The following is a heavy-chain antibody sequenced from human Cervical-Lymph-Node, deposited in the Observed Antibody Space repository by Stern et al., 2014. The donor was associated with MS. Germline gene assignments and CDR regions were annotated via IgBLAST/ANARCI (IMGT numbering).Heavy chain of an antibody. J-gene: IGHJ4*02. CDR2: ISYDGNSK. V-gene: IGHV3-30-3*01. CDR3: ARDGRSV. Sequence: VQLVESGGGVVQPGRSLRLSCAASGFTFSSYTMHWVRQAPGNGLEWVAVISYDGNSKFYADSVKGRFTISRDNSKNTLFLQMNSLRTEDTAVYYCARDGRSVWGQGTLVTVSS. CDR1: GFTFSSYT.